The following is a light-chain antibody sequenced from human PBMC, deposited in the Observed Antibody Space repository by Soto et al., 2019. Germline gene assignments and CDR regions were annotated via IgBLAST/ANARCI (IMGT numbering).Light chain of an antibody. CDR3: QHSSSSPTWT. CDR2: ATS. CDR1: QSIASY. Sequence: DIQMTQSPSSLSASVGDRVTITCRASQSIASYLNWYQHKPGKAPNLLIYATSILQSGVPSRFSGSGSGTDFTLTISGLQPEDFATYYCQHSSSSPTWTFGQGTKVEIK. J-gene: IGKJ1*01. V-gene: IGKV1-39*01.